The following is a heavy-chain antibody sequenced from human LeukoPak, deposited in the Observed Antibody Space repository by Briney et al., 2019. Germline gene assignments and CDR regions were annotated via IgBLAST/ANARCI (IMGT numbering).Heavy chain of an antibody. Sequence: GGTLRLSCAASGFIFNNYALSWVRQAPGKGLEWVSYISSSRSTIYYADSVKGRFTISRDNAKNSLYLQMNSLRAEDTAVYYCARGSGPYSSSWYVSADDYWGQGTLVTVSS. CDR3: ARGSGPYSSSWYVSADDY. D-gene: IGHD6-13*01. CDR2: ISSSRSTI. CDR1: GFIFNNYA. J-gene: IGHJ4*02. V-gene: IGHV3-48*04.